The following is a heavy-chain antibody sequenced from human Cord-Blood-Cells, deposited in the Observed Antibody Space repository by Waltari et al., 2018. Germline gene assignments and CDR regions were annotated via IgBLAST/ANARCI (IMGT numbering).Heavy chain of an antibody. CDR2: LFSNDEK. CDR1: GFSLSNARMG. Sequence: QVTLKESGPVLVKPTETLTLTCTVSGFSLSNARMGVSWIRQPPGKALEWLAHLFSNDEKSYSTSLKSRLTISKDTSKSQVVLTMTNMDPVDTATYYCARITDWYSSSLCVDYCGQGTLVTVSS. D-gene: IGHD6-6*01. J-gene: IGHJ4*02. CDR3: ARITDWYSSSLCVDY. V-gene: IGHV2-26*01.